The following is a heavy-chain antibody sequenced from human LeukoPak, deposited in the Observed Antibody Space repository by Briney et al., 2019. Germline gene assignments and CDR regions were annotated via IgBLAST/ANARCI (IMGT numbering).Heavy chain of an antibody. V-gene: IGHV4-4*02. CDR2: IYHSGST. J-gene: IGHJ4*02. D-gene: IGHD3-22*01. Sequence: SETLSLTWAVSGGSISSSSWWSWVRQPPGKWLEWIGEIYHSGSTNYNPSLKSRVTISVDKSKNQFSLKLSSVTAADTAVYYCARGVSAYDSSAYLYYFDYWGQGTLVTVSS. CDR1: GGSISSSSW. CDR3: ARGVSAYDSSAYLYYFDY.